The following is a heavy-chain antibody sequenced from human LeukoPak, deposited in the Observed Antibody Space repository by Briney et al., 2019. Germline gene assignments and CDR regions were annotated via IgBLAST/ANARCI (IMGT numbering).Heavy chain of an antibody. CDR2: INQDGSEK. Sequence: GGSLRLSCAASGFTFSSYWMSWVRQAPGKGLEWVANINQDGSEKYYVDSVKGRFTISRDNSKNTLYLQMNSLRAEDTAVYYCARDGGSSWSFDYWGQGTLVTVSS. J-gene: IGHJ4*02. D-gene: IGHD6-13*01. V-gene: IGHV3-7*01. CDR1: GFTFSSYW. CDR3: ARDGGSSWSFDY.